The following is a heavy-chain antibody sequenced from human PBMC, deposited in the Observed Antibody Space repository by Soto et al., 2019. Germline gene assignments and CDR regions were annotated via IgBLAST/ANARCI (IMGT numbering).Heavy chain of an antibody. V-gene: IGHV4-59*01. D-gene: IGHD4-17*01. CDR2: IYYSGTT. J-gene: IGHJ6*02. CDR1: GGSISGYY. CDR3: TRDTYGGGI. Sequence: SETLSLTCTVFGGSISGYYWSWIRQPPGKGLEWIGYIYYSGTTNYSPSLKSRVTISVDTSKNQFALKLSSVTAADTAVYYCTRDTYGGGIWGQGTTVTVSS.